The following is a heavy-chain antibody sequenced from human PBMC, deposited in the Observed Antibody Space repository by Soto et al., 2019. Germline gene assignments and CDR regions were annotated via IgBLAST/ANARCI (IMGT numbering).Heavy chain of an antibody. D-gene: IGHD5-12*01. CDR2: IYYSGST. Sequence: PSETLSLTCTVSGGSISSYYWSWIRQPPGKGLEWIGYIYYSGSTNYNPSLKSRVTISVDTSKNQFSLKLSSVTAADTAVYYCARGGYSGYDLFYYFDYWGQGTLVTVSS. CDR3: ARGGYSGYDLFYYFDY. J-gene: IGHJ4*02. V-gene: IGHV4-59*01. CDR1: GGSISSYY.